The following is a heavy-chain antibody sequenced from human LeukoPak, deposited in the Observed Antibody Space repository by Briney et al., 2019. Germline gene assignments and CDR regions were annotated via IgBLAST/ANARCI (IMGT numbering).Heavy chain of an antibody. D-gene: IGHD6-19*01. J-gene: IGHJ4*02. CDR2: IYPGDSDT. V-gene: IGHV5-51*01. Sequence: GESLKISCKASGYTFTRHWIGWLLQLPGKALVWMGIIYPGDSDTRYSPSFQGQVTISADKSVSTAYLQWSTLKASDTAMYYCARQSSGWYVGDYWGQGTLVTVSS. CDR1: GYTFTRHW. CDR3: ARQSSGWYVGDY.